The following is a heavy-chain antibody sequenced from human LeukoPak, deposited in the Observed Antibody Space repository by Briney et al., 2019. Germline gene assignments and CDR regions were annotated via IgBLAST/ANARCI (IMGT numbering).Heavy chain of an antibody. CDR1: GYTFTGYY. CDR2: INPNSGGT. J-gene: IGHJ5*02. D-gene: IGHD5-12*01. V-gene: IGHV1-2*02. Sequence: ASVKVSCKASGYTFTGYYMHWVRQAPGQGLEWMGWINPNSGGTNYAQKFQGRVTITRDTSISTAYMELSRLRSDDTAVYYCARTDIVATSWFDPWGQGTLVTVSS. CDR3: ARTDIVATSWFDP.